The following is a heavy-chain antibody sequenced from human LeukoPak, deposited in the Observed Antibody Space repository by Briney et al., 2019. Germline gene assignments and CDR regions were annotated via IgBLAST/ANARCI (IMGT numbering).Heavy chain of an antibody. CDR2: INPNSGGT. Sequence: GASVKVSCKASGYTFTGYYMHWVRQAPGQGLEWMGRINPNSGGTNYAQKFQGRVTMTRDTSISTAYMELSRLRSDDTAVYYCARDPDWNYVVGYWGQGTLVTVSS. V-gene: IGHV1-2*06. CDR1: GYTFTGYY. CDR3: ARDPDWNYVVGY. D-gene: IGHD1-7*01. J-gene: IGHJ4*02.